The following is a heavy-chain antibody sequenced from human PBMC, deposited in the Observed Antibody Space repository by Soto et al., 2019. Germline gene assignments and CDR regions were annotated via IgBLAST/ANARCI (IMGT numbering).Heavy chain of an antibody. CDR2: MHPNSGNT. CDR1: GYTFTSYD. CDR3: ARGRRAGKAFDP. V-gene: IGHV1-8*01. J-gene: IGHJ5*02. Sequence: QVQPVQSGAEVKKPGASVKVSCKASGYTFTSYDSNWGRQATAQGLEWTGWMHPNSGNTGYAQTLQGRVTMTRNTSISTAYMELSSLRSEDTAVYYCARGRRAGKAFDPWGQGTLVTVSS.